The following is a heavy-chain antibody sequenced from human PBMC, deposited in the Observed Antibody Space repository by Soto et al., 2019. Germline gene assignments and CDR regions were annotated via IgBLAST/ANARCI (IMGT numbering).Heavy chain of an antibody. CDR1: GYSFTSYW. Sequence: GESLKISCKGSGYSFTSYWIGWVRQMPGKGLEWMGIIYPGDSDTRYSPSFQGQVTTSADKSISTAYLQWSSLKASDTAMYYCARQLASEQLWLRRYYYYGMAVWGKGTTVTVSS. D-gene: IGHD5-18*01. V-gene: IGHV5-51*01. CDR2: IYPGDSDT. J-gene: IGHJ6*04. CDR3: ARQLASEQLWLRRYYYYGMAV.